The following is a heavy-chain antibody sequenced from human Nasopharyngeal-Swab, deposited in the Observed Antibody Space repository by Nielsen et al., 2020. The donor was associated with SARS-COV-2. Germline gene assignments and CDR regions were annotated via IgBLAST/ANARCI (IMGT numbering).Heavy chain of an antibody. CDR1: GGPISSYY. J-gene: IGHJ4*02. V-gene: IGHV4-59*01. CDR2: IYYSGST. Sequence: SETLSLTCTVSGGPISSYYWSWIRQPPGKGLEWIGNIYYSGSTNYNPSLKSRVTISAGTSKKQFSLNLSSVTAADTAVYYCARDGPYVGYAFDDWGQGTLVTVSS. CDR3: ARDGPYVGYAFDD. D-gene: IGHD5-18*01.